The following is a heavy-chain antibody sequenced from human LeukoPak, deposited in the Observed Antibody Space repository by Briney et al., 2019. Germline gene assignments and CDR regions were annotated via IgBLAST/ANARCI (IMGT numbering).Heavy chain of an antibody. CDR1: GFTFSSYA. D-gene: IGHD3-22*01. CDR3: AKLSIDSSGYYPYYFDY. V-gene: IGHV3-23*01. CDR2: ISGSGGST. J-gene: IGHJ4*02. Sequence: GGSLRLSCAASGFTFSSYAMSWVRRAPGKGLEWVSAISGSGGSTYYADSVKGRFTISRDNSKNTLYLQMNSLRAEDTAVYYCAKLSIDSSGYYPYYFDYWGQGTLVTVSS.